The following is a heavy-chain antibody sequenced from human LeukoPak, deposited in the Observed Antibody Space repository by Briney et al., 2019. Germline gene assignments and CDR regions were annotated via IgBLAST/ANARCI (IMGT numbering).Heavy chain of an antibody. CDR2: ISGSGSST. D-gene: IGHD3-3*01. CDR1: GFTFSSYA. Sequence: GESLRLSCAASGFTFSSYAMSWVRQAPGKGLEWVSAISGSGSSTYYADSVKGRFTISRDNSKNTLYLQMNSLRAEGTAVYYCAKASYYDLWSGSLRGYFDDWGQGTLVTVSS. CDR3: AKASYYDLWSGSLRGYFDD. J-gene: IGHJ4*02. V-gene: IGHV3-23*01.